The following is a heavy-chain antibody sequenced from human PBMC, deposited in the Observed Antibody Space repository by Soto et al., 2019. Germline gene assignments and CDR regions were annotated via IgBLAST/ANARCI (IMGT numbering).Heavy chain of an antibody. J-gene: IGHJ4*02. D-gene: IGHD2-15*01. CDR3: AKYRRTDAEGYTFDY. Sequence: SETLSLTCTVSGDSISGYYWSWIRQPPGKGLQWIGYIYYSGNTNYNPSLKGRVTMSVDTSKNQFSLQVSSVTAADTAVYFCAKYRRTDAEGYTFDYWGQGTLVTVSS. CDR2: IYYSGNT. CDR1: GDSISGYY. V-gene: IGHV4-59*01.